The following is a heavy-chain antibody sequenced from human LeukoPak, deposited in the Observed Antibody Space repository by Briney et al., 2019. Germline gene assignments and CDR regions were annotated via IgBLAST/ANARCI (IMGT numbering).Heavy chain of an antibody. CDR3: AREVGIRLPFDY. J-gene: IGHJ4*02. V-gene: IGHV3-33*01. CDR2: IWYDGSNK. D-gene: IGHD3-16*01. CDR1: GFTFSSYG. Sequence: GGSLRLSCAASGFTFSSYGMHWVRQAPGKGLEWVAVIWYDGSNKYYADSVKGRFTISRDNSKNTLYLQMNSLRAEDTAVYYCAREVGIRLPFDYWGQGTLVTVSS.